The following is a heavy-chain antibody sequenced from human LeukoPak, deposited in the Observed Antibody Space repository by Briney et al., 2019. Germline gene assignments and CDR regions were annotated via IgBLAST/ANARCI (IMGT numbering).Heavy chain of an antibody. Sequence: SETLSLTCTVSGGSISSGSYYWSWIRQHPEEGLEWIGYVYYTGHIYYNPSLKSRLTISSDTSKNQFFLNLSSVTAADTAVYYCARHPAGGGYFDYWGQGTLVTVSS. CDR1: GGSISSGSYY. CDR2: VYYTGHI. V-gene: IGHV4-31*03. CDR3: ARHPAGGGYFDY. D-gene: IGHD3-16*01. J-gene: IGHJ4*02.